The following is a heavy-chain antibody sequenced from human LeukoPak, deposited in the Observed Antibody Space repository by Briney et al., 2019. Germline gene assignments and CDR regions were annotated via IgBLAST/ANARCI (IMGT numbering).Heavy chain of an antibody. J-gene: IGHJ3*02. V-gene: IGHV3-21*01. CDR1: GFTFSSYS. D-gene: IGHD3-10*01. CDR2: ISSTSSYI. CDR3: ARDATSYYAFAFDI. Sequence: PGGSLRLSCAASGFTFSSYSMNWVRQAPGEGLEWVSSISSTSSYIYYADSVKGRFTISRDNAKSSLYLQMNSLRAQDTAVYYCARDATSYYAFAFDIWGQGTMVTVSS.